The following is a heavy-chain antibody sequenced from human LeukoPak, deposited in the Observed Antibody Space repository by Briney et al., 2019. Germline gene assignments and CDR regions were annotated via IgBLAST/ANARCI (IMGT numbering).Heavy chain of an antibody. Sequence: GGSLRLSCAASGFTLGSNYMSWVRQAPGKGLEWVSVIYSGGSTYYADSVKGRFTISRDNSKNTLYLQMNSLRAEDTAVYYCAREDRFDPWGQGTLVTVSS. CDR3: AREDRFDP. CDR2: IYSGGST. CDR1: GFTLGSNY. J-gene: IGHJ5*02. D-gene: IGHD2-15*01. V-gene: IGHV3-53*01.